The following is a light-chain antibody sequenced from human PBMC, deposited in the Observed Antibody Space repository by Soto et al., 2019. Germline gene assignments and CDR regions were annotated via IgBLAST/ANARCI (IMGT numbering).Light chain of an antibody. CDR3: QQYDNWLGT. J-gene: IGKJ1*01. Sequence: EIVMTQSPATLSVSPGERATLSCRASQSVTSNLAWYQQTPGQAPRLLIYGASTRDTGIPARFSASGSGTEFTLTISSLQSEDFAVYYCQQYDNWLGTFGQGTKVEVK. CDR1: QSVTSN. V-gene: IGKV3D-15*01. CDR2: GAS.